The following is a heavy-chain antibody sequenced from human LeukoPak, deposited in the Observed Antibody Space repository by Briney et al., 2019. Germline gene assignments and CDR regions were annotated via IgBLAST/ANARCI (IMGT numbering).Heavy chain of an antibody. V-gene: IGHV4-39*07. Sequence: SETLSLTCSVSGGSISSSSYWGWIRQPPGKGLEWIGSIFYSGSTNYNPSLKSRVTISVDTSKNQFSLKLSSVTAADTAVYYCARETSQKGAHYMDVWGKGTTVTISS. CDR2: IFYSGST. CDR3: ARETSQKGAHYMDV. D-gene: IGHD3-16*01. J-gene: IGHJ6*03. CDR1: GGSISSSSY.